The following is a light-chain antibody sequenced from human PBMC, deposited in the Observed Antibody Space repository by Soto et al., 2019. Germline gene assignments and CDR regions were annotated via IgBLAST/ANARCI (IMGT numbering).Light chain of an antibody. CDR1: SSDVGGYNY. CDR2: GVS. J-gene: IGLJ2*01. Sequence: QAVVTQPASVSGSPGQSITISCTGTSSDVGGYNYVSWYQQHPGKAPKLMIYGVSNRPSGVSNRFSGSKSANTASLTISGLQAEDEADYYCSSYTSSTTPVVFGGGTKVTVL. V-gene: IGLV2-14*01. CDR3: SSYTSSTTPVV.